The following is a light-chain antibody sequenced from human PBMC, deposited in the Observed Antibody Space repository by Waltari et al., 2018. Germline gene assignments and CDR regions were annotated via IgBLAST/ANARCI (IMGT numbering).Light chain of an antibody. V-gene: IGKV1-12*01. CDR3: QQANRFPLT. CDR1: QGINSC. J-gene: IGKJ4*01. Sequence: DIQMTQSPSSVSASVADKVTITCRASQGINSCLAWYQQKPGKAPKLLIYDASSLQTGVPSRFSGSESGTDFTLTISSLQPEDFATYYCQQANRFPLTFGGGTKVELK. CDR2: DAS.